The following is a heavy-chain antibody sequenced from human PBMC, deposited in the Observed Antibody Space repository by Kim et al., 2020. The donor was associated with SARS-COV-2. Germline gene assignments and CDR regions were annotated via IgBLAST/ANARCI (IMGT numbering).Heavy chain of an antibody. CDR1: GGSFSGYY. Sequence: SETLSLTCAVYGGSFSGYYWSWIRQPPGKGLEWIGEINHSGSTNYNPSLKSRVTISVDTSKNQFSLKLSSVTAADTAVYYCARGFVDTAMVSPRWFDPWGQGTLVTVSS. V-gene: IGHV4-34*01. D-gene: IGHD5-18*01. CDR3: ARGFVDTAMVSPRWFDP. J-gene: IGHJ5*02. CDR2: INHSGST.